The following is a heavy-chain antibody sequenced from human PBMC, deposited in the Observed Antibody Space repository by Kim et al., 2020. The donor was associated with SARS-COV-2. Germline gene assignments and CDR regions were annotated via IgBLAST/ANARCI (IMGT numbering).Heavy chain of an antibody. CDR3: ARSWMQDYYGMDV. J-gene: IGHJ6*02. Sequence: GGSLRLSCAASGFTFSSYWMSWVRQAPGRGLEWVANINQYGGEIYYVDSVKGRFTISRDNAKNSLYLQMNGLRAEDTAVYYCARSWMQDYYGMDVGGQGTTVTVSS. D-gene: IGHD5-18*01. CDR1: GFTFSSYW. CDR2: INQYGGEI. V-gene: IGHV3-7*03.